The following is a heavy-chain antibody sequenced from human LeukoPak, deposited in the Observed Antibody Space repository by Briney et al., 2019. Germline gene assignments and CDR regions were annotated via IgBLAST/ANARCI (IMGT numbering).Heavy chain of an antibody. CDR2: IYHNGIT. V-gene: IGHV4-39*07. CDR1: GGSIDSSSYY. CDR3: ARFPVGGGYCSSTSCHSPV. J-gene: IGHJ6*02. D-gene: IGHD2-2*01. Sequence: NASETLSLTCTVSGGSIDSSSYYWGWIRQPPGKGLEWIGSIYHNGITYYNPSLTSRVTISVDTSKNQFSLKLSSVTAADTAVYYCARFPVGGGYCSSTSCHSPVWGQGTTVTVSS.